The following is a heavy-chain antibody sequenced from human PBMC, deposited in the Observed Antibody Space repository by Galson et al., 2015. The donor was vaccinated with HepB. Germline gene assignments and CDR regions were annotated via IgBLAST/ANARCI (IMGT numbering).Heavy chain of an antibody. J-gene: IGHJ4*02. V-gene: IGHV5-51*03. D-gene: IGHD2-21*02. CDR2: VFPDDSDT. CDR3: VRSPGMDGYNDY. CDR1: GYVFTTFW. Sequence: QSGAEVKKRGESLKISCQTSGYVFTTFWIAWVRQMPGKGLEWMGVVFPDDSDTKYSPSFQGQVTISADKSINTAYLQWSSLKASDSAMYFCVRSPGMDGYNDYWGQGTLVTVSS.